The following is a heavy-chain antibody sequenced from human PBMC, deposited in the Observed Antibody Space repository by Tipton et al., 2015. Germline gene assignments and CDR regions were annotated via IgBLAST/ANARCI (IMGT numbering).Heavy chain of an antibody. Sequence: TLSLTCTVSGGSIKTGDDYWSWIRQPPGKGLEWIGDIFKTGSTYYNPSLKSRVTISVDTSKNQFSLSLSSVTAADTAVYYCARYPFGEGRYFDYWGQGTLVTVSS. CDR3: ARYPFGEGRYFDY. D-gene: IGHD3-16*01. V-gene: IGHV4-31*03. J-gene: IGHJ4*02. CDR1: GGSIKTGDDY. CDR2: IFKTGST.